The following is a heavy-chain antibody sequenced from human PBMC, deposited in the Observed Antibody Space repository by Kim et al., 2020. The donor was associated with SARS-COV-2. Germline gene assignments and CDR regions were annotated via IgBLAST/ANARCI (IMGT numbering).Heavy chain of an antibody. CDR3: ARGAPFSSNSYFDY. D-gene: IGHD6-13*01. Sequence: GGSLRLSCTASGFTFSSYSFHWVRQAPGKGLEWVAVMSYDGSNKYYADSVKGRFTISRDNSKNTVYLQLNSVRADDTAVFYCARGAPFSSNSYFDYWGRGTLVTVSS. V-gene: IGHV3-30-3*01. CDR2: MSYDGSNK. CDR1: GFTFSSYS. J-gene: IGHJ4*02.